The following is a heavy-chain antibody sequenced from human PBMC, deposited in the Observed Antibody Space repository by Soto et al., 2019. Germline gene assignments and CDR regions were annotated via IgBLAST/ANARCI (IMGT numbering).Heavy chain of an antibody. CDR3: XXGQYFSDY. J-gene: IGHJ4*02. Sequence: QVQLVESGGGVVQPGRSLRLSCAASGFTFSSYGMHWVRXXXGKGLEWVALISYDGSDKYYADSVKGRFTISRDNSKXXXXXXXXXXRVEDTAVYXXXXGQYFSDYWGQGTLVTVSS. CDR2: ISYDGSDK. CDR1: GFTFSSYG. V-gene: IGHV3-30*03.